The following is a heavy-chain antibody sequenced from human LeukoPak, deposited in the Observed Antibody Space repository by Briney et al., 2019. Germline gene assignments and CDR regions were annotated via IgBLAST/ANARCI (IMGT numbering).Heavy chain of an antibody. CDR3: AVFNGEYVWFND. CDR2: ISGSGDST. Sequence: SGGTLILPCTASGLAFSIYTTRWVPQPPGKGLECVSSISGSGDSTLYTDSEKRLYTISRENSKNTLYLQRNSRRAEDTAVYYGAVFNGEYVWFNDWGKGTLVTVSS. J-gene: IGHJ4*02. D-gene: IGHD4-17*01. CDR1: GLAFSIYT. V-gene: IGHV3-23*01.